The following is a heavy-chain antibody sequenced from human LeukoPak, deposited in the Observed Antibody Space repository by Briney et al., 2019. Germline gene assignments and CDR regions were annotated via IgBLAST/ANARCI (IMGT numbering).Heavy chain of an antibody. CDR3: ARSHSGWQGHNNWFDP. V-gene: IGHV4-38-2*01. CDR2: NYHTGST. CDR1: GYSISSDKY. Sequence: SETLSLTCEVSGYSISSDKYWGWIRQPPGKELEWLGTNYHTGSTLYNPSLKSRVSISVYTSKNQFSLRFTSVTAADTAVYYCARSHSGWQGHNNWFDPWGQGTLVTVSS. J-gene: IGHJ5*02. D-gene: IGHD6-19*01.